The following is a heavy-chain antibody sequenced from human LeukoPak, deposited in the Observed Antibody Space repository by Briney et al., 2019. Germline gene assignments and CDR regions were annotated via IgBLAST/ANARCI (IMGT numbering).Heavy chain of an antibody. D-gene: IGHD3-10*01. CDR3: ARDPGYYGSGRGDAFDI. V-gene: IGHV4-4*07. CDR1: GGSLSGYY. CDR2: IYPSGST. J-gene: IGHJ3*02. Sequence: SETLSPTCTVSGGSLSGYYWSWIRQPAGKGLEWIGRIYPSGSTNYNPSLKSRVTMSADTSKNQFSLKLSSVIAADTAVYYCARDPGYYGSGRGDAFDIWGQGTMVTVSS.